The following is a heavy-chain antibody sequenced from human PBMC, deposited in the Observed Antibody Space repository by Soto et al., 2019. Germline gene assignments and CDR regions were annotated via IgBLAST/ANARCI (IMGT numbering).Heavy chain of an antibody. CDR2: IQYNGYS. CDR3: ARHGFGSLHGLVDV. D-gene: IGHD3-10*01. Sequence: QVQLQESGPGRVKPSETLSLTCTVSGGSITNYYCSWFRQPPGKGLEWIGYIQYNGYSAYNLSLKRRVNMSMDTSKTQFSLMLESVTATDTAVYYCARHGFGSLHGLVDVWGQGTTVIVSS. CDR1: GGSITNYY. J-gene: IGHJ6*02. V-gene: IGHV4-59*08.